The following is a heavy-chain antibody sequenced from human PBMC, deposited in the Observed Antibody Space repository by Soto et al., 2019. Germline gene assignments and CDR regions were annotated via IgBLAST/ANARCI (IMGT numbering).Heavy chain of an antibody. D-gene: IGHD3-3*01. CDR3: ARGARYDFWSGYLYYYGMDV. Sequence: QVQLVQSGAEVKKPGASVKVSCKASGYTFTSYDINWVRQATGQGLEWMGWMNPNSGNTGYAQKFQGRVTMTRNTSISTAYMELSSLRSEDTAVYYCARGARYDFWSGYLYYYGMDVWGQGTTVTVSS. CDR1: GYTFTSYD. V-gene: IGHV1-8*01. CDR2: MNPNSGNT. J-gene: IGHJ6*02.